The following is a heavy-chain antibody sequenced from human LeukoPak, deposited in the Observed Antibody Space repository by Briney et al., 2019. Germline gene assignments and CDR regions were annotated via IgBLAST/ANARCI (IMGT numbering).Heavy chain of an antibody. CDR1: GGTFSSYA. Sequence: GSSVKVSCKASGGTFSSYAISWVRQAPGQGLEWMGIINPSGGSTSYAQKFQGRVTMTRDTSTSTVYMELSSLRSEDTAVYYCARASEYYDSSPFDPWGQGTLVTVSS. V-gene: IGHV1-46*01. J-gene: IGHJ5*02. D-gene: IGHD3-22*01. CDR3: ARASEYYDSSPFDP. CDR2: INPSGGST.